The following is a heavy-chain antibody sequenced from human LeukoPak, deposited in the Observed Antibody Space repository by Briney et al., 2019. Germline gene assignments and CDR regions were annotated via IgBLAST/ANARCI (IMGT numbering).Heavy chain of an antibody. CDR2: IKQDGTEK. CDR3: AKRMNYFYY. Sequence: PGGSLRPSSVSSRDTISEYRMTCGCQAPGKGLEWVANIKQDGTEKYYVDSVKGRFTISRDNAKNSLYLQMNSLRADETAVYKFAKRMNYFYYWSQGTLVTVSS. D-gene: IGHD2/OR15-2a*01. J-gene: IGHJ4*02. V-gene: IGHV3-7*02. CDR1: RDTISEYR.